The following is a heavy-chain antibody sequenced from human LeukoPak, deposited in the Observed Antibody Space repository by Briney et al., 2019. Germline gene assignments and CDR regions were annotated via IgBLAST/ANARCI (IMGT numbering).Heavy chain of an antibody. J-gene: IGHJ4*02. CDR1: RFTLSNYW. CDR2: IKQDGSET. V-gene: IGHV3-7*01. D-gene: IGHD6-19*01. CDR3: ARQRGSGCLDY. Sequence: PGGSLRLSCAASRFTLSNYWMSWVRPAPGKGLEWAANIKQDGSETYYVDSVKGRFTISRDNAKNSLSLQMNSLRAEDTAVYYCARQRGSGCLDYWGQGTLVTVSS.